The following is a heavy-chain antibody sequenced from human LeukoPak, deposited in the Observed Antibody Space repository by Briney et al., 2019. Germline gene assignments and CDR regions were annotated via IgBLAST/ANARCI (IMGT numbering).Heavy chain of an antibody. Sequence: SQTLSLTCTVSGGSISSGGYFWSWLRQHPGKGLEWIGHIYYSGSTSYKSSLKSRATISVDTSKNQISLRLSSVTAADAAVYYCARDQGLGYSDYWGQGTLVTVSS. J-gene: IGHJ4*02. CDR3: ARDQGLGYSDY. D-gene: IGHD2-15*01. CDR2: IYYSGST. V-gene: IGHV4-31*03. CDR1: GGSISSGGYF.